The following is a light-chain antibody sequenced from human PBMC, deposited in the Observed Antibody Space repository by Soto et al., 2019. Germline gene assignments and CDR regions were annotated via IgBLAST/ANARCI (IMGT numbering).Light chain of an antibody. Sequence: QSALTQPASVSGSPGQSITISCTGTSSDVGGYNYVSWYQQHPGKAPKLMIYDVSNRPSGVSNRFSGSKSGNTASLTISGLQAEDEADYYCSSYTSSSPFVFGGGTQLTVL. J-gene: IGLJ3*02. V-gene: IGLV2-14*01. CDR3: SSYTSSSPFV. CDR2: DVS. CDR1: SSDVGGYNY.